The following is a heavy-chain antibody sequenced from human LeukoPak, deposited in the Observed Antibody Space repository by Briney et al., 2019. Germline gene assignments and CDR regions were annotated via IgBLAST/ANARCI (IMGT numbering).Heavy chain of an antibody. CDR2: ISAYNGNT. J-gene: IGHJ4*02. V-gene: IGHV1-18*01. Sequence: ASVKVSCKASGYTFTSYGISWMRQAPGQGLEWMGWISAYNGNTNYAQKFQGRVTMTTDTSTSTAYTELRSLRSDDTAVYYCAKVKGDSSGYSDDYYFDYWGQGTLVTVSS. CDR3: AKVKGDSSGYSDDYYFDY. D-gene: IGHD3-22*01. CDR1: GYTFTSYG.